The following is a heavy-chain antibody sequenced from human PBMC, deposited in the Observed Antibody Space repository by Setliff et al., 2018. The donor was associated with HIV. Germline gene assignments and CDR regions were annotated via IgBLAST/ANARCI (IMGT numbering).Heavy chain of an antibody. CDR2: INHSGST. Sequence: LSLTCAVYGGSFSGYYWSWIRQPPGKGLEWIGEINHSGSTNYNPSLKSRVSISVDTSKNQFSLKLSSVTAADTAVYYCARLSRIAAVYFQHWGQGTLVTVSS. CDR1: GGSFSGYY. CDR3: ARLSRIAAVYFQH. J-gene: IGHJ1*01. V-gene: IGHV4-34*01. D-gene: IGHD6-25*01.